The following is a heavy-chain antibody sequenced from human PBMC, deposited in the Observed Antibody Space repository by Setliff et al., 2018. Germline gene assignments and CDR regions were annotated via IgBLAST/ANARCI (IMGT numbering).Heavy chain of an antibody. D-gene: IGHD3-22*01. V-gene: IGHV3-30*02. CDR3: AKELIEVMMTGLEF. J-gene: IGHJ4*02. CDR1: GFSFSNHG. CDR2: IRHDGNNK. Sequence: GGSLRLSCAASGFSFSNHGMHWVRQAPGKGLEWVAFIRHDGNNKYYKDSVRGRFTISRDNSKNTVYLQMNNLRPEDTAVYYCAKELIEVMMTGLEFWGQGTMVTVSS.